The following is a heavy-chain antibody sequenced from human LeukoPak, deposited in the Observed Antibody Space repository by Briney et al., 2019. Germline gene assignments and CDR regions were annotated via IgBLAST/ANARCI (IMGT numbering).Heavy chain of an antibody. V-gene: IGHV1-46*01. CDR3: ARRGMGKRNWFDP. Sequence: VASVKVSCKASGYTFINYYIHWVRRAPGQGLEWMGIINPSGDSATYAQKFQGRVTMTRNTSISTAYMELSSLRSEDTAVYYCARRGMGKRNWFDPWGQGTLVTVSS. CDR1: GYTFINYY. J-gene: IGHJ5*02. D-gene: IGHD6-13*01. CDR2: INPSGDSA.